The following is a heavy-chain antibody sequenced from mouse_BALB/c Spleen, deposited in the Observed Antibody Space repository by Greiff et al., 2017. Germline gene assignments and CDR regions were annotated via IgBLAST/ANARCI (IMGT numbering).Heavy chain of an antibody. Sequence: KLMESGGGLVKPGGSLKLSCAASGFTFSSYTMSWVRQTPEKRLEWVATISSGGSYTYYPDSVKGRFTISRDNAKNTLYLQMSSLKSEDTAMYYCTREGKYGNYVDYWGQGTTLTVSS. J-gene: IGHJ2*01. V-gene: IGHV5-6-4*01. CDR3: TREGKYGNYVDY. D-gene: IGHD2-10*02. CDR2: ISSGGSYT. CDR1: GFTFSSYT.